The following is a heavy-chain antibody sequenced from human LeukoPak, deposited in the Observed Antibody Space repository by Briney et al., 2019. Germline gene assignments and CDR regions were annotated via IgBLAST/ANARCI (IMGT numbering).Heavy chain of an antibody. V-gene: IGHV1-2*02. CDR2: INPNSGGT. CDR3: ARVVRGAAAGNNWFDP. CDR1: GYTFTGYY. D-gene: IGHD6-13*01. Sequence: SVKVSCKASGYTFTGYYMHWVRQAPGQGLEWMGWINPNSGGTNYAQKFQGRVTMTRDTSISTAYMELSRLRSDDTAVYYCARVVRGAAAGNNWFDPWGQGTLVTVSS. J-gene: IGHJ5*02.